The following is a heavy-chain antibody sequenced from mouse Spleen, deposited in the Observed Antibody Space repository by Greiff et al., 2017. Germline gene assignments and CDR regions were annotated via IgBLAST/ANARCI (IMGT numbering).Heavy chain of an antibody. Sequence: EVQGVESGGGLVKPGGSLKLSCAASGFTFSSYAMSWVRQTPEKRLEWVATISSGGSYTYYPDSVKGRFTISRDNAKNTLYLQMSSLRSEDTAMYYCARRGNHAMDYWGQGTSVTVSS. CDR2: ISSGGSYT. V-gene: IGHV5-9-3*01. CDR1: GFTFSSYA. CDR3: ARRGNHAMDY. D-gene: IGHD1-1*01. J-gene: IGHJ4*01.